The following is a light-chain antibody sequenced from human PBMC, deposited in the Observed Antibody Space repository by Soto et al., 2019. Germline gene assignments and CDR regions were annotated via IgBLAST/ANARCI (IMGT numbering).Light chain of an antibody. V-gene: IGLV2-14*02. J-gene: IGLJ3*02. Sequence: QSALTQPASVSGSPGQSITISCTGSGRSYNLVSWFQQSPGKAPKLIIYEDNKRPSGVSNRFSGSKSGNTASLTISGLQSEDEGDYYCSAYTARSTLVFGGGTKLTVL. CDR2: EDN. CDR1: GRSYNL. CDR3: SAYTARSTLV.